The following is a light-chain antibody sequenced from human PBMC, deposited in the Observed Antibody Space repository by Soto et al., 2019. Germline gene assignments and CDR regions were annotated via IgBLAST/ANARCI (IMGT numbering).Light chain of an antibody. Sequence: EIVLTQSPGTLSLSPGERATLSCRASQSVSSSYLAWYQQKPGQAPRLLIYGASSRATGIPDRCSGSGSRTDFPLTISRLEPEDFAVYYWQQYGSSPLTFGGGTKVEIK. CDR2: GAS. CDR1: QSVSSSY. V-gene: IGKV3-20*01. J-gene: IGKJ4*01. CDR3: QQYGSSPLT.